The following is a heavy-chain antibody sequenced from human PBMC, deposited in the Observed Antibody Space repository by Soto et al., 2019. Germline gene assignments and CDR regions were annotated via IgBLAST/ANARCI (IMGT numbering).Heavy chain of an antibody. V-gene: IGHV3-48*01. CDR1: GFTFSSYS. J-gene: IGHJ4*02. CDR3: ARDDDYGDYVPAS. D-gene: IGHD4-17*01. Sequence: GGSLRLSCAASGFTFSSYSMNWVRQAPGKGLEWVSYISSSSTIYYADSVKGRFTISRDNAKNSLYLQMNSLRAEDTAVYYCARDDDYGDYVPASWGQGTLGTVSS. CDR2: ISSSSTI.